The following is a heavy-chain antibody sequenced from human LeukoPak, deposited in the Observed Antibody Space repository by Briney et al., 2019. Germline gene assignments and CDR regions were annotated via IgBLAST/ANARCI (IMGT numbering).Heavy chain of an antibody. Sequence: PSETLSLTCTVSGDSISTYYWSWIRQPPGKGLEWIGYIYYSGSTNYNPSLKSRVTISVDTPKNQFSLKLISVTAADTAVYYCARDDSGSYHQLGVWGQGTTVTVSS. D-gene: IGHD1-26*01. CDR1: GDSISTYY. J-gene: IGHJ6*02. V-gene: IGHV4-59*01. CDR2: IYYSGST. CDR3: ARDDSGSYHQLGV.